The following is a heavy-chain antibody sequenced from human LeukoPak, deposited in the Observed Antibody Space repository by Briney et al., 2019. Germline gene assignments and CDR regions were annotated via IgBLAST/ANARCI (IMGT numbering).Heavy chain of an antibody. CDR3: AADWPLDY. CDR1: GFTVNSND. Sequence: GGSLRLSCAASGFTVNSNDMSWVRQAPGKGLEWVSIIHIGNSTYYADSVKGRFTISRDNSKNTLYLQMNSLRAEDTAVYYCAADWPLDYWGQGTLVTVSS. CDR2: IHIGNST. D-gene: IGHD3/OR15-3a*01. V-gene: IGHV3-66*01. J-gene: IGHJ4*02.